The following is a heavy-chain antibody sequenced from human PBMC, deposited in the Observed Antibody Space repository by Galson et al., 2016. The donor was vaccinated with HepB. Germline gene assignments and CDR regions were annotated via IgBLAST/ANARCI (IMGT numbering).Heavy chain of an antibody. V-gene: IGHV1-18*01. D-gene: IGHD1-1*01. CDR3: AKKEGVASGNHSYSYHGMDV. CDR2: ISPYRGNT. J-gene: IGHJ6*02. CDR1: GCTFTTYG. Sequence: SVKVSCKASGCTFTTYGISWVRQAPGQGLEWMGWISPYRGNTNYAQKFQGRVTMTTDTSTSTAYMELSSLRSDDTAVYYCAKKEGVASGNHSYSYHGMDVWGQGTTVTVSS.